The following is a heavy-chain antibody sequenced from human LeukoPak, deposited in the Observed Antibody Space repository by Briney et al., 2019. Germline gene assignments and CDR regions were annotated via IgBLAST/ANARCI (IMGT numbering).Heavy chain of an antibody. CDR3: AKERRRDGYNYKDY. D-gene: IGHD5-24*01. CDR2: ISYDGSYQ. J-gene: IGHJ4*02. Sequence: GGSLRLSCSVSGFTFSAYGMHWVRQAPGKGLEWVAVISYDGSYQAYGDSVKGRFTVSRDSSKNTLYLQLNSLRPVDTGLYYCAKERRRDGYNYKDYWGQGTQVSVSS. CDR1: GFTFSAYG. V-gene: IGHV3-30*18.